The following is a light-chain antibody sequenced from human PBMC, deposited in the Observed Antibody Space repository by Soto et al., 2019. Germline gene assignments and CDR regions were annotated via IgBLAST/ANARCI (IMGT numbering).Light chain of an antibody. V-gene: IGLV1-47*01. CDR3: QAWDDSLSGRVV. Sequence: QSVLTQPPSASGTPGQRVTISCSGSSSNIGSNYVYWYQQLPGTAPKLLIYRNNQRPSGVPDRFSGSKSGTSASLAISGLGSEGEVDYYCQAWDDSLSGRVVFGGGTKLTVL. J-gene: IGLJ2*01. CDR2: RNN. CDR1: SSNIGSNY.